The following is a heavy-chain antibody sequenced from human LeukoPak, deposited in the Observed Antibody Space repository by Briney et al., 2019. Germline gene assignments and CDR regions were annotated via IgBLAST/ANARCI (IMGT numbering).Heavy chain of an antibody. D-gene: IGHD2-21*02. CDR2: ISYDGSNK. J-gene: IGHJ4*02. V-gene: IGHV3-30*18. CDR3: AKDLAIVVVTAIGIDY. Sequence: PGGSLRLSCAASGFTFSSYGMHWVRQAPGKGLEWVAVISYDGSNKYYADPVKGRFTISRDNSKNTLYLQMNSLRAEDTAVYYCAKDLAIVVVTAIGIDYWGQGTLVTVSS. CDR1: GFTFSSYG.